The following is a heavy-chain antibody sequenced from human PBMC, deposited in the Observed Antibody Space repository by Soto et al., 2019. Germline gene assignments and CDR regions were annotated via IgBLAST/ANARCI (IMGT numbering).Heavy chain of an antibody. V-gene: IGHV3-23*01. CDR2: ISGSGGST. D-gene: IGHD5-18*01. J-gene: IGHJ4*02. CDR1: GFTFSSYA. CDR3: AKHYSGYSHEWLDY. Sequence: GGSLRLSCAASGFTFSSYAMSWVRQAPGKGLEWVSAISGSGGSTYYADSVKGRFTISRDNSKNTLYLQMNSLRAEDTAVYYCAKHYSGYSHEWLDYWGQGTLVTVSS.